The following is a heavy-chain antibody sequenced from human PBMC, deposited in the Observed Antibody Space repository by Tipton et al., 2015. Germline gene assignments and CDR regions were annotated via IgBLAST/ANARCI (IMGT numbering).Heavy chain of an antibody. Sequence: SLRLSCTASGFTFNDYAMHWVRQAPGKGLEWVSGISWNSDSLGYADSVKGRFTISRDNAKNSLYLQMNSLRAEDTALYYCVKDTSWVLLMGGFDYWGQGTLVTVSS. D-gene: IGHD2/OR15-2a*01. CDR2: ISWNSDSL. CDR1: GFTFNDYA. J-gene: IGHJ4*02. V-gene: IGHV3-9*01. CDR3: VKDTSWVLLMGGFDY.